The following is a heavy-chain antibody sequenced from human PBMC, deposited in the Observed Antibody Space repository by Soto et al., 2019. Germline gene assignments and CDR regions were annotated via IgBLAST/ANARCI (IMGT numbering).Heavy chain of an antibody. V-gene: IGHV5-10-1*01. D-gene: IGHD5-18*01. CDR1: GYTFTDYW. CDR2: LDPKDSYT. J-gene: IGHJ4*01. CDR3: ERGRIRDSAMVAFDY. Sequence: PGESLKISCKGSGYTFTDYWISWVRQMPGKGLEWVGRLDPKDSYTDYSPSFQGHVSISSDQSLNAAQLRWSSLKTSDTAIYYCERGRIRDSAMVAFDYWGPGNLVTV.